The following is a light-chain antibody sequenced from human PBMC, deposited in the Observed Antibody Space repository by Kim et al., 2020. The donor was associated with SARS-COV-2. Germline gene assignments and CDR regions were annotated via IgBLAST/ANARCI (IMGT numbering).Light chain of an antibody. CDR3: QQYNNWPPVT. J-gene: IGKJ5*01. V-gene: IGKV3-15*01. CDR2: GAS. Sequence: SPGERATLSCRASQSVSSNLAWYQQKPGQAPRLLIYGASTRATGIPARFSGSGSGTEFTLTISSLQSEDFAVHYCQQYNNWPPVTFGQGTRLEIK. CDR1: QSVSSN.